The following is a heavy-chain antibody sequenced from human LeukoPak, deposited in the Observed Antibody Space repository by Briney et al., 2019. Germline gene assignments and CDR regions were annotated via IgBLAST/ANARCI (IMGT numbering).Heavy chain of an antibody. D-gene: IGHD3-22*01. CDR1: GITLSNYG. CDR2: MSDSGGST. CDR3: AKRGVVIRVILVGFHKEAYYFDS. V-gene: IGHV3-23*01. J-gene: IGHJ4*02. Sequence: GGSLRLSCAVSGITLSNYGMSWVRQAPGKGLEWVAGMSDSGGSTNYADSVKGRFTISRDNRNNTLYLQMNSLRAEDTAVYFCAKRGVVIRVILVGFHKEAYYFDSWGQGALVTVSS.